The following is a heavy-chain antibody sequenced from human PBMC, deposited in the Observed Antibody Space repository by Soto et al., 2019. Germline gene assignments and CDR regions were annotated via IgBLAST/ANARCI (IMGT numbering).Heavy chain of an antibody. V-gene: IGHV3-23*01. D-gene: IGHD2-2*01. CDR1: GFTFSSYA. CDR3: AKLAGPHCSSTSCYYFDY. J-gene: IGHJ4*02. Sequence: GESLKISCAASGFTFSSYAMSWVRQAPGKGLEWVSAISGSGGSTYYADSVKGRFTISRDNSKNTLYLQMNSLRAEDTAVYYCAKLAGPHCSSTSCYYFDYWGQGTLVTVSS. CDR2: ISGSGGST.